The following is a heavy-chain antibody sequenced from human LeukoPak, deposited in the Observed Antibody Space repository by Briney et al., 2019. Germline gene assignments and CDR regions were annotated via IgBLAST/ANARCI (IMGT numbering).Heavy chain of an antibody. CDR1: GGSISSYY. D-gene: IGHD3-10*01. CDR3: ARGGGVLLWFGELLDNWFDP. V-gene: IGHV4-4*07. CDR2: IYTSGST. J-gene: IGHJ5*02. Sequence: PSETLSLTCTVSGGSISSYYWSWIRQPAGKGLEWIGRIYTSGSTNYNPSLKSRVTMSVDTSKNQFSLKLSSVTAADTAVYYCARGGGVLLWFGELLDNWFDPWGQGTLVTVSS.